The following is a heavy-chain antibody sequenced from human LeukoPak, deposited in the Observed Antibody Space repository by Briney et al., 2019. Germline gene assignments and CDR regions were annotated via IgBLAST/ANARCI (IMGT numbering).Heavy chain of an antibody. CDR2: INHSGST. Sequence: PSETLSLTCAVYGGSFSGYYWSWIRQPPGKGLEWIGEINHSGSTNYNPSLKSRVTISVDTSKNQFSLKLSSVTAADTAVYYCASGYGDYEGYWGQGTLVTVSS. V-gene: IGHV4-34*01. CDR1: GGSFSGYY. J-gene: IGHJ4*02. CDR3: ASGYGDYEGY. D-gene: IGHD4-17*01.